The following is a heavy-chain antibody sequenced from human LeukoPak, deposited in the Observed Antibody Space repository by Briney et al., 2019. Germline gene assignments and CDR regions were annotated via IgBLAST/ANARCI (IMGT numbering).Heavy chain of an antibody. CDR2: VHLSGAT. V-gene: IGHV4-4*02. CDR3: TRESGAFSPFGF. D-gene: IGHD1-26*01. J-gene: IGHJ4*02. CDR1: GGSITTTNW. Sequence: PSETLSLTCAVSGGSITTTNWWSWVRRPPGKGLEWIGEVHLSGATNYNPPLESRVSMSIDKSKNHLSLEVTSVTAADTAIYYCTRESGAFSPFGFWGQGTLLTVSS.